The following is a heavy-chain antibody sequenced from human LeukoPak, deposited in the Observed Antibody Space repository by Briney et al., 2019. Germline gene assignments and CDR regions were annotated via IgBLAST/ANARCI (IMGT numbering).Heavy chain of an antibody. V-gene: IGHV4-38-2*02. CDR2: IYHSGST. Sequence: SETLSLTCTVSGYSISSGYYWGWIRQPPGKGLEWIGSIYHSGSTNYNPSLKSRVAISVDKSKNQFSLKLSSVTAADTAVYYCARGPPMVRGVNDAFDIWGQGTMVTVSS. D-gene: IGHD3-10*01. CDR1: GYSISSGYY. J-gene: IGHJ3*02. CDR3: ARGPPMVRGVNDAFDI.